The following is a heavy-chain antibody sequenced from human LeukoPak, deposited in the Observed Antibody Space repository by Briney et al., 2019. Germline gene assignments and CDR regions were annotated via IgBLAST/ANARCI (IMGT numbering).Heavy chain of an antibody. Sequence: PSETLSLTCAVYGGSFSGYYWSWIRQPPGKGLESIGEINHSGSTNYNPSLKSRVTISVDTSKNQFSLKLSSVTAADTAVYYCARGEDSSGYHDYWGQGTLVTVSS. J-gene: IGHJ4*02. D-gene: IGHD3-22*01. CDR2: INHSGST. CDR1: GGSFSGYY. V-gene: IGHV4-34*01. CDR3: ARGEDSSGYHDY.